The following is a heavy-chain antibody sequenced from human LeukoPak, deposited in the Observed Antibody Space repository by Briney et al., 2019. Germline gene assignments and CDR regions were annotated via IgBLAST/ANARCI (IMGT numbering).Heavy chain of an antibody. V-gene: IGHV4-34*01. J-gene: IGHJ2*01. CDR3: ARHRIQLWYRTLTDWYFDL. CDR1: GGSFSGYY. D-gene: IGHD5-18*01. CDR2: INHSGST. Sequence: SETLSLTCAVYGGSFSGYYWSWIRQPPGKGLEWIGEINHSGSTNYNPSLKSRVTISVDTSKNQFSLKLSSVTAADTAVYYCARHRIQLWYRTLTDWYFDLWGRGTLVTVSS.